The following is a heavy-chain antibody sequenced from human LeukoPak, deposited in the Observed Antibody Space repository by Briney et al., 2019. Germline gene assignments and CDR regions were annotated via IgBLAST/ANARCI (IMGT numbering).Heavy chain of an antibody. V-gene: IGHV3-48*01. CDR1: GFTFSSYS. Sequence: PGGSLRLSCAASGFTFSSYSMNWVRQAPGKGLEWVSHISSSSSTIYYADSVKGRFTISRDNAKNSLYLQMNSLRAEDTAVYYCARDRGGDIVVVVADYMDVWGKGTTVTVSS. D-gene: IGHD2-15*01. CDR3: ARDRGGDIVVVVADYMDV. J-gene: IGHJ6*03. CDR2: ISSSSSTI.